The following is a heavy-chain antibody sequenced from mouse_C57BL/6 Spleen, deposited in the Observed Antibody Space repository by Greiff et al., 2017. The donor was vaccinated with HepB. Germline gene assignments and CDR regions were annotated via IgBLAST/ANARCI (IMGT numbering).Heavy chain of an antibody. J-gene: IGHJ2*01. CDR3: ARVPYYYGSSPGYFDY. CDR1: GFTFSDYG. D-gene: IGHD1-1*01. Sequence: EVKLMESGGGLVKPGGSLKLSCAASGFTFSDYGMHWVRQAPEKGLEWVAYISSGSSTIYYADTVKGRFTISRDNAKNTLFLQMTSLRSEDTAMYYCARVPYYYGSSPGYFDYWGQGTTLTVSS. V-gene: IGHV5-17*01. CDR2: ISSGSSTI.